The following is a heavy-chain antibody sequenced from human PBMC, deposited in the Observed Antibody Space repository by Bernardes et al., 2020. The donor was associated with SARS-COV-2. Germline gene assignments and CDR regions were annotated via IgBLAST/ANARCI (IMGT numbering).Heavy chain of an antibody. CDR3: ATEDGEWLES. V-gene: IGHV3-33*08. J-gene: IGHJ5*01. CDR2: IWHDGSRE. CDR1: GFTVGSYA. D-gene: IGHD4-17*01. Sequence: GGSLRLCCAASGFTVGSYAMHWVRQAPGKGLEWVAVIWHDGSREYYVDSVKGRFAISRDNSNNTLYLQMNNLRVEDTALYRCATEDGEWLESWGQGTLVTVSS.